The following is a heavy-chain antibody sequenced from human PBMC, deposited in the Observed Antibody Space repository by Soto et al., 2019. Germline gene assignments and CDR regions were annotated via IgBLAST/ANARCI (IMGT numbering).Heavy chain of an antibody. V-gene: IGHV3-21*01. D-gene: IGHD6-13*01. CDR1: GFTFSSYS. J-gene: IGHJ5*02. Sequence: PWGSLRLSCAASGFTFSSYSMNWVRQAPGKGLEWVSSISSSSSYIYYADSVKGRFTISRDNAKNSLYLQMNSLRAEDTAVYYCARDSSSSSEFNWFDPWGQGTLVTVSS. CDR3: ARDSSSSSEFNWFDP. CDR2: ISSSSSYI.